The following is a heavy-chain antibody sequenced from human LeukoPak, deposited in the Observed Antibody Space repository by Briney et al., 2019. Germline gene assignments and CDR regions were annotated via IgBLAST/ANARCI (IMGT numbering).Heavy chain of an antibody. CDR1: GYTFTSYG. V-gene: IGHV1-18*01. J-gene: IGHJ5*02. D-gene: IGHD6-6*01. CDR2: ISAYNGNT. Sequence: GASVKVSCKASGYTFTSYGISWVQQAPGQGLEWIGWISAYNGNTNYAQKLQGRVTMTTDTSTSTAYMELRSLRSDDTAVYYCARDPEDSSSSGVDWFDPWGQGTLVTVSS. CDR3: ARDPEDSSSSGVDWFDP.